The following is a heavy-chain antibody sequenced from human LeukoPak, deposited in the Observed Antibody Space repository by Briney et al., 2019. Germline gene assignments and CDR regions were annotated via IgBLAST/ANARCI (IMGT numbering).Heavy chain of an antibody. V-gene: IGHV3-74*01. CDR3: ATKQWLAPPPDS. D-gene: IGHD6-19*01. Sequence: GGSLRLSCAASGFTFSKYWMLWVRQAPGKGLESVSRINTDGTVTTYADSVKGRFTVSRDNADNRMFLQMNSVRDEDTAVYYCATKQWLAPPPDSWGQGTPVTVSS. CDR1: GFTFSKYW. CDR2: INTDGTVT. J-gene: IGHJ4*02.